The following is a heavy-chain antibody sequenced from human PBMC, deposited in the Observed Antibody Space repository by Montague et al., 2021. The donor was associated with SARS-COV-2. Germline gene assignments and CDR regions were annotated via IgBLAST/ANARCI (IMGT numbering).Heavy chain of an antibody. CDR2: VYSSGTT. CDR3: ATLTQANGDF. J-gene: IGHJ4*02. D-gene: IGHD4/OR15-4a*01. V-gene: IGHV4-4*08. Sequence: SETLSLTCTVSSDSINSYYWGWIRQPPGKRLEWLGYVYSSGTTNYNPSLNSRIAISVDTSKSQFSLWLDSVTAADTAIYYCATLTQANGDFWGQGALVTVS. CDR1: SDSINSYY.